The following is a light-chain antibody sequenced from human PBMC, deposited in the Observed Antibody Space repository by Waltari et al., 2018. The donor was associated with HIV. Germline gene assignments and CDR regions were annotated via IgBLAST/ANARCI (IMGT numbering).Light chain of an antibody. CDR3: CSYTGSTTWV. V-gene: IGLV2-23*01. J-gene: IGLJ3*02. Sequence: QSALTQPASVSGSPGPSITISCTGTSRDVGRYNVFSWYQQHPGKAPKLMIYEDNKRPSGVSNRFSGSKSGNTASLTISGLQAEDEADYYCCSYTGSTTWVFGGGTKLTVL. CDR2: EDN. CDR1: SRDVGRYNV.